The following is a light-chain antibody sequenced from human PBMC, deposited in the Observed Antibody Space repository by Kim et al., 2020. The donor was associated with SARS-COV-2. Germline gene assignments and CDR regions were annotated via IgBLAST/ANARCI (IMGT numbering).Light chain of an antibody. J-gene: IGKJ1*01. V-gene: IGKV3-15*01. CDR2: GAS. CDR1: KRVSSN. CDR3: QQYNNWPRT. Sequence: GSPGKKAPLPCRASKRVSSNLAWDQQKPGPAPRLLFYGASTRATGTPARCSGGGSGTEFTLTISSVQSEDFAVYYCQQYNNWPRTFGQGTKVDIK.